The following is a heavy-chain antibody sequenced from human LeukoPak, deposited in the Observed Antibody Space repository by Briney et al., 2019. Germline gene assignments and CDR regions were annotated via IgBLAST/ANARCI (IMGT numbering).Heavy chain of an antibody. V-gene: IGHV3-23*01. D-gene: IGHD3-22*01. CDR3: ARDYDSSAYYHGYFDY. J-gene: IGHJ4*02. CDR2: ISGSGDNT. CDR1: GFTFSSYA. Sequence: GGSLRLSCAGSGFTFSSYAMSWVRQAPGKGLEWVSAISGSGDNTYYADSVKGRFIISRDNAKNSVYLVMNSLRAEDTAVYYCARDYDSSAYYHGYFDYWGQGTLVTVSS.